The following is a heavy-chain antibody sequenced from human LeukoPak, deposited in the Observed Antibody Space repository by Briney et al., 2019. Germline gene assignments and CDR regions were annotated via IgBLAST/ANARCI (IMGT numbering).Heavy chain of an antibody. J-gene: IGHJ3*02. Sequence: SETLSLTCTVSGGSISSSSYYWGWIRQPPGKGLEWIGSIYYSGSTYYNPSLKSRVTISVDTSKNQFSLKLSSVTAADTAVYYCARGQVYYYDSSGYYPLRAFDIWGQGTMVTVSS. CDR3: ARGQVYYYDSSGYYPLRAFDI. V-gene: IGHV4-39*01. CDR1: GGSISSSSYY. CDR2: IYYSGST. D-gene: IGHD3-22*01.